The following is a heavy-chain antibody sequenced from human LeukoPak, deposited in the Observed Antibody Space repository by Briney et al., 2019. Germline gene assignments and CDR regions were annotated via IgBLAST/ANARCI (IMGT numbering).Heavy chain of an antibody. Sequence: GGSLRLSCAASGFTFSSYWMHWVRQAPGMGLVWVSRINSDGSSTSYADSVKGRFTISRDNAKNTLYLQMNSLRAEDTAVYYCARGPRDGYNYYYYYYMDVWGKGTTVTVSS. D-gene: IGHD5-24*01. J-gene: IGHJ6*03. CDR3: ARGPRDGYNYYYYYYMDV. V-gene: IGHV3-74*01. CDR2: INSDGSST. CDR1: GFTFSSYW.